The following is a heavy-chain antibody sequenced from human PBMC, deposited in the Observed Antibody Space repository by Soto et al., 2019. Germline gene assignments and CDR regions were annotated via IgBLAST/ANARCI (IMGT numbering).Heavy chain of an antibody. V-gene: IGHV4-30-2*01. CDR3: ASSTVTTYIDY. CDR1: GGSISSGGYS. Sequence: QLQLQESGSGLVKPSQTLSLTCAVSGGSISSGGYSWSWIRQPPGKGLEWIGYIYHSGSTYYNPSLKSRVTISVERSKNQFSLKLSSVTAADTAVYYCASSTVTTYIDYWGQGTLVTVSS. J-gene: IGHJ4*02. CDR2: IYHSGST. D-gene: IGHD4-17*01.